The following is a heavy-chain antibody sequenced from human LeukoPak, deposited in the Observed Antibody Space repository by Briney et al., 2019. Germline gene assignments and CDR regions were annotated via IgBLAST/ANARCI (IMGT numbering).Heavy chain of an antibody. J-gene: IGHJ4*02. CDR2: INHSGST. D-gene: IGHD6-19*01. CDR3: ARGYSSGWYRGPRDFDY. Sequence: PSETLSLTCVVYGGSFSGYYWSWIRQPPGKGLEWIGEINHSGSTNYNPSLKSRVTISVDTSKNQFSLKLSSVTAADTAVYYCARGYSSGWYRGPRDFDYWGQGTLVTVSS. CDR1: GGSFSGYY. V-gene: IGHV4-34*01.